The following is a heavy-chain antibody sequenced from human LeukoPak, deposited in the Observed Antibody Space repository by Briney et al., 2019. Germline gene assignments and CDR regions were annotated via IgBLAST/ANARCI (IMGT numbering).Heavy chain of an antibody. V-gene: IGHV3-7*01. Sequence: GGSLRLSCAASGFTFSSFWMSWVRQAPGKGLEWVANIKQDGSEKYYVDSVKGRFTISRDNAKNSVHLQMNSLRAEDTAVHYCARDLDGSYDYWGQGTLVTVSS. J-gene: IGHJ4*02. CDR2: IKQDGSEK. CDR1: GFTFSSFW. D-gene: IGHD1-26*01. CDR3: ARDLDGSYDY.